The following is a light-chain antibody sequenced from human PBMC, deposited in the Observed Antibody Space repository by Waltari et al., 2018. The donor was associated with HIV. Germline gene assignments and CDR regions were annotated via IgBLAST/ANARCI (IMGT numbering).Light chain of an antibody. J-gene: IGLJ2*01. Sequence: QSVLTQPPSASGTPGQRVTISCSGCSSNIGSFYVYWYQQLPGSAPKLLIYRNNQRPSGVPDRFSGSKSGTSASLAISGLRSEDEADYYCAAWTDSLRGVVFGGGTKLSVL. CDR1: SSNIGSFY. V-gene: IGLV1-47*01. CDR3: AAWTDSLRGVV. CDR2: RNN.